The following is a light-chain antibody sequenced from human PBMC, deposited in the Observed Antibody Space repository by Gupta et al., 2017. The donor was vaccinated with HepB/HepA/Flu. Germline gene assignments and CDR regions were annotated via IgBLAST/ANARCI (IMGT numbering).Light chain of an antibody. V-gene: IGLV1-40*01. CDR1: SSNIGAHYD. CDR2: DNN. J-gene: IGLJ3*02. Sequence: QSVLTQPPSVSGAPGQRVTISCTGSSSNIGAHYDVHWYQQLPGTAPKLLIFDNNYRPSGVPDRFSGSTFGTSASLAITGLQAEDEADYYCQSYDSSRSARVFGGGTKLTVL. CDR3: QSYDSSRSARV.